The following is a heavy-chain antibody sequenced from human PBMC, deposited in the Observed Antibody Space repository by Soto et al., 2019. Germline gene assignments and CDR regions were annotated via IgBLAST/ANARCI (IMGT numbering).Heavy chain of an antibody. J-gene: IGHJ4*02. CDR1: GYTFTSYG. CDR3: ARLNYYDSSGYYLLDY. CDR2: VSAYNGNT. Sequence: ASVKVSCKASGYTFTSYGISWVRQAPGQGLEWMGWVSAYNGNTNYAQKLQGRVTMTTATSTSTAYMELRSLRSDDTAVYYCARLNYYDSSGYYLLDYWGQGTLVTVSS. D-gene: IGHD3-22*01. V-gene: IGHV1-18*04.